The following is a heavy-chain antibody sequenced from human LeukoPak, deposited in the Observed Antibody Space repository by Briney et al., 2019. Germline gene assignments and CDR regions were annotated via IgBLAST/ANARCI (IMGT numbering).Heavy chain of an antibody. Sequence: PGGSLRLSCAASGFTFSSYAMSWVRQAPGKGLEWVSAISGSGGSTYYADSVKGRFTISRDNSKNTLYLQMNSLRAEDTAVYYCARGFSYYYDSSGSIWGQGTLVTVSS. CDR2: ISGSGGST. J-gene: IGHJ4*02. CDR3: ARGFSYYYDSSGSI. V-gene: IGHV3-23*01. CDR1: GFTFSSYA. D-gene: IGHD3-22*01.